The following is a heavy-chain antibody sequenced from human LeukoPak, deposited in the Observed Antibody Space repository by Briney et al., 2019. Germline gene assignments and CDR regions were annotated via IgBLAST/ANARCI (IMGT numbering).Heavy chain of an antibody. V-gene: IGHV1-2*02. J-gene: IGHJ5*02. D-gene: IGHD2-2*01. CDR2: INPNTGDT. CDR1: GYTFTGYY. Sequence: ASVRVSCKASGYTFTGYYIYWVRQAPGQGLEWMGWINPNTGDTNYAQKFEGRVTMTRDTSISTAYLDLSRLTSDDTAVYYCARMWGTSSTGLNWFDPWGQGALVTVSS. CDR3: ARMWGTSSTGLNWFDP.